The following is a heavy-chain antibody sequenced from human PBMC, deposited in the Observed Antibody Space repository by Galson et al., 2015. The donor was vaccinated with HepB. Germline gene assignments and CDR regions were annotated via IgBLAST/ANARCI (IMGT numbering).Heavy chain of an antibody. CDR1: GFIFSSYW. CDR3: GRESLRSSGWSGFDY. D-gene: IGHD6-19*01. CDR2: INSNGSTT. V-gene: IGHV3-74*01. Sequence: SLRLSCAASGFIFSSYWMHWVRQAPGKGLEWVSRINSNGSTTNYADSVKGRFTISRDNAKNTLYLQMNSLGAEDTAVYYCGRESLRSSGWSGFDYWGQGILVTVSS. J-gene: IGHJ4*02.